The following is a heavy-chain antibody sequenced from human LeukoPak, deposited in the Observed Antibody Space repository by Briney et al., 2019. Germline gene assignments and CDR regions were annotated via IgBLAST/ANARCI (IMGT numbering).Heavy chain of an antibody. CDR1: GFTFSDYY. D-gene: IGHD3-10*01. CDR2: IWYDGSNK. CDR3: ARAWHGSGSYYLDY. J-gene: IGHJ4*02. Sequence: GGSLRLSCAASGFTFSDYYMSWIRQAPGKGLEWVAVIWYDGSNKYYADSVKGRFTISRDNSKNTPYLQMNSLRAEDTAVYYCARAWHGSGSYYLDYWGQGTLVTVSS. V-gene: IGHV3-33*08.